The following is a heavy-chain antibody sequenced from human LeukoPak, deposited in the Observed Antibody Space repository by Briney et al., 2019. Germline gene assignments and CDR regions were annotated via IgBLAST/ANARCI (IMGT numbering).Heavy chain of an antibody. CDR3: ARGSPLDY. CDR1: GYTFNHYY. CDR2: INPNTGGT. J-gene: IGHJ4*02. V-gene: IGHV1-2*02. Sequence: ASVKVSCKASGYTFNHYYMSWVRQAPRQGLEWMGWINPNTGGTKYAQKFQGRVSMARDTSISTAYMDLSSLRSDDTAIYYCARGSPLDYWGQGTLVTVSS.